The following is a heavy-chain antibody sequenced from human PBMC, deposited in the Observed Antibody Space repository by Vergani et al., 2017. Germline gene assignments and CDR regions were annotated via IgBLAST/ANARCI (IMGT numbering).Heavy chain of an antibody. D-gene: IGHD3-22*01. CDR2: IDPSDSYT. V-gene: IGHV5-10-1*01. Sequence: EVQLVQSGAEVKKPGESLRISCKGSGYSFTSYWISWVRQMPGKGLEWMGRIDPSDSYTNYSPSFQVHVTISADKSISTAYLPWSSLKASVTAMYYCARHDYDSSGYSILGFYYWGQGTLVTVSS. CDR1: GYSFTSYW. J-gene: IGHJ4*02. CDR3: ARHDYDSSGYSILGFYY.